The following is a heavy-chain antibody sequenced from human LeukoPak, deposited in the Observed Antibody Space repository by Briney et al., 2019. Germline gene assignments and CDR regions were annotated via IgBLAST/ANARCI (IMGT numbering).Heavy chain of an antibody. CDR3: ARGDHDYQFDY. CDR2: ISYDGSNK. CDR1: GFTFSSYA. J-gene: IGHJ4*02. D-gene: IGHD4-11*01. V-gene: IGHV3-30-3*01. Sequence: GGSLRLSCAASGFTFSSYAMHWVRQAPGKGLEWVAVISYDGSNKYYADSAKGRFTISRDNSKNTLYLQMNSLRAEDTAVYYCARGDHDYQFDYWGQGTLVTVSS.